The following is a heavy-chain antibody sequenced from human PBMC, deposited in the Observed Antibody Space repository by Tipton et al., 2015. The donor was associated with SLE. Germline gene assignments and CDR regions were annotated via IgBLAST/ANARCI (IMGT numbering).Heavy chain of an antibody. Sequence: TLSLTCSVSGHSISSGFYWGWIRQSPGKGLEWIGNFYHRGTTYYNPSLKSRVTISADTSKNHLSLKLTSVTAADTAVYFCARSEGFQLLFQFLQHWGLGTLVTVSS. V-gene: IGHV4-38-2*01. CDR1: GHSISSGFY. CDR3: ARSEGFQLLFQFLQH. CDR2: FYHRGTT. D-gene: IGHD2-21*01. J-gene: IGHJ1*01.